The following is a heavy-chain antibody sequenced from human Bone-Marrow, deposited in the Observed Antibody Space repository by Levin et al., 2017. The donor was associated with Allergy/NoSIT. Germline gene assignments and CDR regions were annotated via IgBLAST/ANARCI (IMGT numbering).Heavy chain of an antibody. CDR2: IYYSGST. Sequence: SETLSLTCTVSGGSISTGDDYCTWIRQPPGKGLQWIGYIYYSGSTYYNPSLKSRVTISVDTSKNQFSLKLSTLTAADTAVYYCARCTGGTCYTGLDHWGQGTLVTVSS. J-gene: IGHJ4*02. CDR1: GGSISTGDDY. D-gene: IGHD2-15*01. V-gene: IGHV4-30-4*08. CDR3: ARCTGGTCYTGLDH.